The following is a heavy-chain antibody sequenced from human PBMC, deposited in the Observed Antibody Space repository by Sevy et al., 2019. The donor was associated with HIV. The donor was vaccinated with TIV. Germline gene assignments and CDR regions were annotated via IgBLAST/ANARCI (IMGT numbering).Heavy chain of an antibody. CDR3: ARDFVKGRPVVSFNI. J-gene: IGHJ3*02. D-gene: IGHD2-15*01. V-gene: IGHV3-7*03. Sequence: GGSLRLSCAASGFTSSGYWMNWVRQAPGKGLEWVAKIKPDGSEKYYVDSVNGRFSISNDKAESSVYLHMKSLRGDDRTVYYCARDFVKGRPVVSFNIWGQWTMITVSS. CDR1: GFTSSGYW. CDR2: IKPDGSEK.